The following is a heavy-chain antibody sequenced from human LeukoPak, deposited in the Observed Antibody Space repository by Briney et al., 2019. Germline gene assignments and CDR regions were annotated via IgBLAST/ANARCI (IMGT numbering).Heavy chain of an antibody. J-gene: IGHJ6*02. CDR3: ARGHYGMDV. V-gene: IGHV3-7*05. Sequence: GGSLRLSCAAPGFTFSIYWMTWVRQAPGKGLEWVANIKQDGSDKYCVDSVKGRFTISRDNAKNSLYLQMNSLRAEDTAVYYCARGHYGMDVWGQGTTVIVSS. CDR2: IKQDGSDK. CDR1: GFTFSIYW.